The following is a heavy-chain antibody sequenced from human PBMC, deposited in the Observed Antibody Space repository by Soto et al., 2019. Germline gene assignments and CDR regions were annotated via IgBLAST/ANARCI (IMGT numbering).Heavy chain of an antibody. CDR1: GFTFSNYG. V-gene: IGHV3-33*06. CDR3: AKPYYFDSSGYYY. CDR2: IWYDGSNK. J-gene: IGHJ4*02. Sequence: PGGSLRLSCAASGFTFSNYGMHWVRQAPGKGLEWVAVIWYDGSNKYHADSVKGRFTISRDNSKNTLYLQMNSLRAEDTAVYYCAKPYYFDSSGYYYWGQGT. D-gene: IGHD3-22*01.